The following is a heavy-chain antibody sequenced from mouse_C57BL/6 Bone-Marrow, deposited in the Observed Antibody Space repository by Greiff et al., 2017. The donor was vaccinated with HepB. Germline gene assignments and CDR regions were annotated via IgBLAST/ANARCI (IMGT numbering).Heavy chain of an antibody. CDR1: GYTFTSYW. CDR2: INPSNGGT. Sequence: QVQLKQPGTELVKPGASVKLSCKASGYTFTSYWMHWVKQRPGQGLEWIGNINPSNGGTNYNEKFKSKATLTVDKSSSTAYMQLSSLTSEDSAVYYCARLGYYGSRTGGFAYWGQGTLVTVSA. V-gene: IGHV1-53*01. J-gene: IGHJ3*01. D-gene: IGHD1-1*01. CDR3: ARLGYYGSRTGGFAY.